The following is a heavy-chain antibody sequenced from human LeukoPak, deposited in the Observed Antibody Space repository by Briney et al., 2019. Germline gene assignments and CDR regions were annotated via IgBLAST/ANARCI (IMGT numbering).Heavy chain of an antibody. V-gene: IGHV4-30-4*01. J-gene: IGHJ3*01. Sequence: SETLSLTCTVSGGSISSGDYYWGWIRQPPGKGLEWIGSIYYSGTTYYNPSLKSRVSMSVDTSKNQFSLKLNSVTAADSAVYYCARDDYDSSAYHDAFDLWGQGTMVTVSS. D-gene: IGHD3-22*01. CDR3: ARDDYDSSAYHDAFDL. CDR2: IYYSGTT. CDR1: GGSISSGDYY.